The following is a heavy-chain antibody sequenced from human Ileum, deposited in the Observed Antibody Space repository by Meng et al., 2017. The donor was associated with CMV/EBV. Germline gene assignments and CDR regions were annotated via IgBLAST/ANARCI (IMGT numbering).Heavy chain of an antibody. Sequence: GESLKISCAASGFTFSSYSMNWVRQAPGKGLEWVSYISSSSSTIYYADSVKGRFTISRDNAKNSLYLQMNSLRAEDTAVYYCARAPTIAAAGTPNYYYYYGMDVWGQGTTVTVSS. J-gene: IGHJ6*02. CDR3: ARAPTIAAAGTPNYYYYYGMDV. CDR1: GFTFSSYS. V-gene: IGHV3-48*04. CDR2: ISSSSSTI. D-gene: IGHD6-13*01.